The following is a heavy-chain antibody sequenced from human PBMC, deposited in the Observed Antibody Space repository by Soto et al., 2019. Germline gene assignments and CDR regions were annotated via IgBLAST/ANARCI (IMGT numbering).Heavy chain of an antibody. CDR2: ISENSGGT. CDR3: AGTPHGCGS. CDR1: GFTFSRHA. Sequence: EVQLLESGGGLVQPGGSLRLSCAASGFTFSRHAMSWVRQAPGKGLEWVSSISENSGGTYYANSVKGRFTISRDNSTNTLSLQINSLSAADTALHYCAGTPHGCGSWGQGTLVTVSS. V-gene: IGHV3-23*01. J-gene: IGHJ5*02. D-gene: IGHD1-1*01.